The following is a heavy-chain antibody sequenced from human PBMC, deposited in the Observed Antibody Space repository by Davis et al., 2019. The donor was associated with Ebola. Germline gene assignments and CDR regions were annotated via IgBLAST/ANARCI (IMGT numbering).Heavy chain of an antibody. CDR3: AREGYYYDSSGYYGRGAFDI. D-gene: IGHD3-22*01. CDR2: IYYGGST. Sequence: MPSETLSLTCTVSGGSISSYYWNWIRQPPGKGLEWIGYIYYGGSTSYNPSLKSRVTISVDTSKNQFSLKLSSVTAADTAVYYCAREGYYYDSSGYYGRGAFDIWGQGTMVTVSS. V-gene: IGHV4-59*01. J-gene: IGHJ3*02. CDR1: GGSISSYY.